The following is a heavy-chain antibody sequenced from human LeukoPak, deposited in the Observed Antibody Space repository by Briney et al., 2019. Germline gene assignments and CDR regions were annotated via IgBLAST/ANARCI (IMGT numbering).Heavy chain of an antibody. CDR1: GGSISSSSYY. D-gene: IGHD3-10*01. V-gene: IGHV4-30-4*01. CDR2: IYYSGST. J-gene: IGHJ4*02. CDR3: AREGGTIIRGVFDY. Sequence: PSETLSLTCTVSGGSISSSSYYWSWIRQPPGKGLEWIGYIYYSGSTYYNPSLKGRVTISVDTSENQFSLKLSSVTAADTAVYYCAREGGTIIRGVFDYWGQGTLVTVSS.